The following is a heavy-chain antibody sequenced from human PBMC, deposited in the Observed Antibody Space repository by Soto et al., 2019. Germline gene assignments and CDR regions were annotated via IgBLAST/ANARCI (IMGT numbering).Heavy chain of an antibody. CDR1: GYTFTSYY. CDR3: AREWDYGGSRTLTG. Sequence: QVQLVQSGAEVKKPGASVKVSCKASGYTFTSYYMHWVRQAPGQGLEWMGIINPSGGSTSYAQKSGGGVTMSRDTSTSRVYMELSSLGSEDTAVYYGAREWDYGGSRTLTGWGQGTLVTVSS. CDR2: INPSGGST. J-gene: IGHJ4*02. D-gene: IGHD4-17*01. V-gene: IGHV1-46*01.